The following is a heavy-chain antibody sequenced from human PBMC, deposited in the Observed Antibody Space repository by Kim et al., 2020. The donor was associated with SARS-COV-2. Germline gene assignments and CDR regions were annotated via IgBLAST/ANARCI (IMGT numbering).Heavy chain of an antibody. CDR2: ISYDGSNK. V-gene: IGHV3-30-3*01. D-gene: IGHD4-17*01. CDR1: GFTFSSYA. CDR3: ARGYGETEGWFDP. Sequence: GGSLRLSCAASGFTFSSYAMHWVRQAPGKGLEWVSVISYDGSNKYYADSVKGRFTISRDNSKNTLYLQMNSLRAEDTAVYYCARGYGETEGWFDPWGQGTLVTVSS. J-gene: IGHJ5*02.